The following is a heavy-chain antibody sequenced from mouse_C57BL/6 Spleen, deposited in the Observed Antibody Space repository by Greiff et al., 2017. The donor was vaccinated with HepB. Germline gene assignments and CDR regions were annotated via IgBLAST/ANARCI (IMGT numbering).Heavy chain of an antibody. D-gene: IGHD2-4*01. J-gene: IGHJ4*01. V-gene: IGHV1-82*01. Sequence: QVQLKQSGPELVKPGASVKISCKASGYAFSSSWMNWVKQRPGKGLEWIGRIYPGDGDTNYNGKFKGKATLTADKSSSTAYMQLSSLTSEDSAVYFCARSGDYDVGAMDYWGQGTSVTVSS. CDR2: IYPGDGDT. CDR3: ARSGDYDVGAMDY. CDR1: GYAFSSSW.